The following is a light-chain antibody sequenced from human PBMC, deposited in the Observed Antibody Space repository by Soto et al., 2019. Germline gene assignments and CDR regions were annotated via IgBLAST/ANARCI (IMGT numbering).Light chain of an antibody. CDR3: QQYGSSPFA. CDR1: QSVSSTY. CDR2: GAS. V-gene: IGKV3-20*01. J-gene: IGKJ3*01. Sequence: EIVLTQSPGTLSLSPGERATLSCRASQSVSSTYLAWYQQKPGQAPRLLIYGASNRATGIPDRFSGSGSGTDFTLTISRLEPEAFSVYYCQQYGSSPFAFGPGTKVDI.